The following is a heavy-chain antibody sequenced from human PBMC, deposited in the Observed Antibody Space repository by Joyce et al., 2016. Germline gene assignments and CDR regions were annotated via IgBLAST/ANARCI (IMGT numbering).Heavy chain of an antibody. J-gene: IGHJ1*01. CDR2: MNPNTGGT. V-gene: IGHV1-2*06. Sequence: QVQLVQSGAEVVKPGASVDVSCKTSGYTFTDYFIHWVRLVPGLGLEWLGRMNPNTGGTTYAQKFQGRVTMTRDTSITTAYMVLTSLKSDDTAVYYCARGHISMKMGYFRNWGQGTLVTISS. D-gene: IGHD5-24*01. CDR3: ARGHISMKMGYFRN. CDR1: GYTFTDYF.